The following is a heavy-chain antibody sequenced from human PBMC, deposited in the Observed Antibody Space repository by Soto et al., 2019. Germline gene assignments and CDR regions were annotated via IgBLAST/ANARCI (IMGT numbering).Heavy chain of an antibody. CDR1: GFTFSSYS. J-gene: IGHJ6*03. CDR3: ARTDIVVVPAATHHYYYYMDV. CDR2: ISSSSSTI. V-gene: IGHV3-48*01. D-gene: IGHD2-2*01. Sequence: GGSLRLSCAASGFTFSSYSMNWVRQAPWKGLEWVSYISSSSSTIYYADSVKGRFTISRDNAKNSLYLQMNSLRAEDTAVYYCARTDIVVVPAATHHYYYYMDVWGKGTTVTVSS.